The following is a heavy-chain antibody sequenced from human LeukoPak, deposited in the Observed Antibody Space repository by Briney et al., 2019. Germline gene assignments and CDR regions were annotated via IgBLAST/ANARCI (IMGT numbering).Heavy chain of an antibody. CDR2: IYYSGST. D-gene: IGHD6-25*01. Sequence: SETLSLTCTVSGGSISSYYWSWTRQPPGKGLEWIGYIYYSGSTNYNPSLKSRVTISVDTSKNQFSLKLSSVTAADTAVYYCARVSGAVIQYRFYYYYGMDVWGQGTTVTVSS. CDR3: ARVSGAVIQYRFYYYYGMDV. V-gene: IGHV4-59*01. CDR1: GGSISSYY. J-gene: IGHJ6*02.